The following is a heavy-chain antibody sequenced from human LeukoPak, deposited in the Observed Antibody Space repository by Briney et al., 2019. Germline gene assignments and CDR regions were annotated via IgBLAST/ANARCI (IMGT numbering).Heavy chain of an antibody. V-gene: IGHV1-2*02. D-gene: IGHD1-1*01. CDR1: GGTFSSYA. CDR2: INPNSGGT. Sequence: GASVKVSCKASGGTFSSYAISWVRQAPGQGLEWMGWINPNSGGTNYAQKFQGRVTMTRDTSISSAYMELSRLRSDDTAVYYCARGTTGTTSWGQGTLVTVSS. J-gene: IGHJ5*02. CDR3: ARGTTGTTS.